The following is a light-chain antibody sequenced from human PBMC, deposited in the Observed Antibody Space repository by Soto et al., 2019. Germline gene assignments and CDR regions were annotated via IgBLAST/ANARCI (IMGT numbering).Light chain of an antibody. CDR2: AVT. J-gene: IGLJ3*02. CDR3: SSYTSSSALGV. V-gene: IGLV2-14*01. Sequence: QSALTQPASVSGSPGQSITISCTGTSSDIGIFNYVSWYQQHPGKAPKLIIYAVTNRPSGVSDRFSGSKSGSTASLNISGLQADDEADYYCSSYTSSSALGVFGGGTKVTVL. CDR1: SSDIGIFNY.